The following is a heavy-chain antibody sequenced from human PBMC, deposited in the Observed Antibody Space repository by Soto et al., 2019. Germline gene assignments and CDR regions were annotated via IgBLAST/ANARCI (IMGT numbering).Heavy chain of an antibody. CDR2: ISGSGGST. Sequence: GGSLRLSCAASGFTFSSYAMSWVRQAPGKGLEWVSAISGSGGSTYYADSVKGRFTISRDNSKNTLYLQMNSLRAEDTAVYYCAKDGGWITIFGVAENYYYYGMDVWGQGTTVTVSS. D-gene: IGHD3-3*01. J-gene: IGHJ6*02. CDR1: GFTFSSYA. CDR3: AKDGGWITIFGVAENYYYYGMDV. V-gene: IGHV3-23*01.